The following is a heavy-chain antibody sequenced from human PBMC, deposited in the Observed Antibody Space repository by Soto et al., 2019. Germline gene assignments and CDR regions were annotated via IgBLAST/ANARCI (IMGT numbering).Heavy chain of an antibody. CDR2: IIPVFGTA. D-gene: IGHD3-22*01. CDR3: AAYYYGSGGYYYFDY. Sequence: QMQPVQSGAEVKRPGSSVKVSCKASGGTISSYAINWVRQAPGQGPEWMGGIIPVFGTANYAQKFQGRVTITADESTSTAYMDLSSLRSEDTAVYYCAAYYYGSGGYYYFDYWGQGTLVTVSS. CDR1: GGTISSYA. J-gene: IGHJ4*02. V-gene: IGHV1-69*01.